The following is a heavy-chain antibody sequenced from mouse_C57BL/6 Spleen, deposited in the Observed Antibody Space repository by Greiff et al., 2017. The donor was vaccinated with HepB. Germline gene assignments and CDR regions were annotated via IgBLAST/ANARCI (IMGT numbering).Heavy chain of an antibody. Sequence: EVKLMESEGGLVQPGRSMKLSCTASGFTFSDYYMAWVRQVPEKGLEWVANINYDGSSTYYLDSLKSRFIISRDNAKNILYLQMSRLKSEDTATYYCASLDNLYAMDYWGQGTSVTVSS. CDR1: GFTFSDYY. CDR2: INYDGSST. V-gene: IGHV5-16*01. J-gene: IGHJ4*01. D-gene: IGHD1-3*01. CDR3: ASLDNLYAMDY.